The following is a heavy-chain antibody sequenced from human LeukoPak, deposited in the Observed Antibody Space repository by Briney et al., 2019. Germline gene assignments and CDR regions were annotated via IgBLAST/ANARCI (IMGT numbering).Heavy chain of an antibody. CDR3: ARDFNPYCGGDCYNYYYYYMDV. CDR1: GFTFSSYA. CDR2: ISSNGGST. V-gene: IGHV3-64*01. D-gene: IGHD2-21*02. Sequence: PGGSLRLSCAASGFTFSSYAMHWVRQAPGKGLEYVSAISSNGGSTYYANSVKGRFTISRDNSKNTLYLQMGSLRAEDMAVYYCARDFNPYCGGDCYNYYYYYMDVWGKGTTVTVSS. J-gene: IGHJ6*03.